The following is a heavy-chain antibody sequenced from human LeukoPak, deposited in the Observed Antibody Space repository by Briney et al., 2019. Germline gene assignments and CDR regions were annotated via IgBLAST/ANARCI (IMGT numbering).Heavy chain of an antibody. CDR3: ARRETTGTTWWFDP. V-gene: IGHV3-74*01. D-gene: IGHD1-1*01. Sequence: GGSLRLSCAASGFTFSTYWMHWVRQAPGKGLVWVSRINSDGSSTNYADSVKGRFTISGGNAKDTLYLQMNSLRVEDTAVYYCARRETTGTTWWFDPWGQGTLVTVSS. CDR1: GFTFSTYW. CDR2: INSDGSST. J-gene: IGHJ5*02.